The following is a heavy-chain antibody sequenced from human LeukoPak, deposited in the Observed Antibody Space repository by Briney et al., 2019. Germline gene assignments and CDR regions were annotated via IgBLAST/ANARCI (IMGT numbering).Heavy chain of an antibody. CDR2: IPYDGSNK. D-gene: IGHD6-13*01. V-gene: IGHV3-30*18. CDR1: GFTFSSYA. Sequence: GGSLRLSCAASGFTFSSYAMSWVRQAPGKGLEWVAVIPYDGSNKYYADSVKGRFTISRDNSKNTLYLQMNSLRAEDTAVYYCAKASGPKIAAAGRDYGMDVWGQGTTVTVSS. CDR3: AKASGPKIAAAGRDYGMDV. J-gene: IGHJ6*02.